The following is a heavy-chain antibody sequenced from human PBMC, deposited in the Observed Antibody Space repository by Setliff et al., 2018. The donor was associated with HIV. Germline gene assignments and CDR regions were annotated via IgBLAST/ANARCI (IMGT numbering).Heavy chain of an antibody. V-gene: IGHV4-39*01. J-gene: IGHJ5*02. D-gene: IGHD2-21*02. Sequence: SETLSLTCTVSGGSISSSSYYWGWIRQPPGKGLEWIGSIYYSGSTYYNPSLKSRVTISVDTSKNQFSLKLSSVTAADTAVYYCARHDCGGDCSINWFDPWGQGTLVTVSS. CDR2: IYYSGST. CDR1: GGSISSSSYY. CDR3: ARHDCGGDCSINWFDP.